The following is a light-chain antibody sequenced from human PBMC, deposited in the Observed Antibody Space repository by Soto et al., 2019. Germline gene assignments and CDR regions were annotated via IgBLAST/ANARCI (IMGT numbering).Light chain of an antibody. CDR2: AAS. Sequence: DIQMTQSPSPLSASVGDRVTISCRASQGISKFLAWYQLKPGTVPKLLIYAASTLQSGVPSRFSGSGSGTDFTITISGLQPEDVATYYCQKYDIVPWTFGQGTKVEIK. CDR1: QGISKF. CDR3: QKYDIVPWT. J-gene: IGKJ1*01. V-gene: IGKV1-27*01.